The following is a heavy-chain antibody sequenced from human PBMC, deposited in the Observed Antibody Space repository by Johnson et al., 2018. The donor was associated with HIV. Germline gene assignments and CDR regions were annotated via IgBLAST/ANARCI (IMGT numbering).Heavy chain of an antibody. J-gene: IGHJ3*02. D-gene: IGHD2-15*01. CDR2: ISYDGSNK. V-gene: IGHV3-30-3*01. CDR1: GFTFSSYA. Sequence: VQSVESGGGVVQPGRSLRLSCAASGFTFSSYAMHWVRPAPGKGLEWVAVISYDGSNKYYAYSVKGRFTISRDNSKNTLYLQMNSLRAEDTAVYYCARSPRIVVVVAATVGHAFDIWGQGTMVTVSS. CDR3: ARSPRIVVVVAATVGHAFDI.